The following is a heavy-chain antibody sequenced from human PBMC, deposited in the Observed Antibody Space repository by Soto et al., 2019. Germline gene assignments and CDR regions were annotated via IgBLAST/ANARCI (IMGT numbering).Heavy chain of an antibody. CDR1: GFTFSDYY. D-gene: IGHD3-3*01. V-gene: IGHV3-11*01. CDR3: ARALRFLPYYMDV. Sequence: VGSLRLSCAASGFTFSDYYMSWIRQAPGKGLEWVSYISNGGSTIYYADSVKGRFTISRDNAKNSLYLQMNSLRAEDTAVYYCARALRFLPYYMDVWGKGTTVTVS. J-gene: IGHJ6*03. CDR2: ISNGGSTI.